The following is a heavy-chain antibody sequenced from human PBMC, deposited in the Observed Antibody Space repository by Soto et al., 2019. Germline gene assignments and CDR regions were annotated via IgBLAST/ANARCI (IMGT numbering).Heavy chain of an antibody. CDR1: GGSFSGYY. CDR3: ARGFKKERASSFFYYYYGLDV. D-gene: IGHD3-3*02. Sequence: PSETLSLTCGVYGGSFSGYYWSWIRQPPGKGLEWIGEINHSGSTKYNPSLKSRVTISVDTSKNQFSLKLSSVTAADTAVYYCARGFKKERASSFFYYYYGLDVWGQGTTDTVSS. J-gene: IGHJ6*02. V-gene: IGHV4-34*01. CDR2: INHSGST.